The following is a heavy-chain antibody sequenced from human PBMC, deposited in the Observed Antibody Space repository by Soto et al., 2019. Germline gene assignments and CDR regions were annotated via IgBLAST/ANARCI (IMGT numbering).Heavy chain of an antibody. V-gene: IGHV6-1*01. Sequence: SQTLSLTCVISGDSVSSNGTCWNWIRQSPSRGLQWLGRIYYRSKWFHDYAASVESRMAINPDTSRNQFSLQLNYVTPEDTAVYYCARVHCSAGTCLDGLDFWGQGTTVTVSS. CDR1: GDSVSSNGTC. CDR2: IYYRSKWFH. J-gene: IGHJ6*02. D-gene: IGHD2-15*01. CDR3: ARVHCSAGTCLDGLDF.